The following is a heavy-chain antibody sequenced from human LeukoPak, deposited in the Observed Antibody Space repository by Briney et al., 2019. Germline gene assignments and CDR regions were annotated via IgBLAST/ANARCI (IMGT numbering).Heavy chain of an antibody. V-gene: IGHV1-46*01. CDR1: GYTFTSYY. J-gene: IGHJ3*02. D-gene: IGHD3-22*01. CDR2: INPSGGST. Sequence: ASVKVSCKASGYTFTSYYMHWVRQAPGQGLEWMGIINPSGGSTSYAQKFQGRVTMTRDTSTSTVYMELSSLRSEDTAVYYCARHRPGNTMIVNDAFDIWGQGTMVTVSS. CDR3: ARHRPGNTMIVNDAFDI.